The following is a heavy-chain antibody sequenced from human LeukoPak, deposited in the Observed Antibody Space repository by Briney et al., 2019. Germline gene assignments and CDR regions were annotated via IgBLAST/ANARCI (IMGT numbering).Heavy chain of an antibody. CDR2: IYTSGST. CDR1: GGSISSSSYY. CDR3: ARHRTRLNWFDP. J-gene: IGHJ5*02. V-gene: IGHV4-61*02. Sequence: SETLSLTCTVSGGSISSSSYYWGWIRQPAGKGLEWIGRIYTSGSTNYNPSLKSRVTISVDTSKNQFSLKLRSVTAADTAVYYCARHRTRLNWFDPWGQGTLVTVSS. D-gene: IGHD1-1*01.